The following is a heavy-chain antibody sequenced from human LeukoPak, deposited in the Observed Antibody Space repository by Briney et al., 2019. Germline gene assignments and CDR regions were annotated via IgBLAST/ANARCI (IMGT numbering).Heavy chain of an antibody. CDR2: ISSSASVI. CDR3: AREDKLELRTIDY. CDR1: GFAFSDYY. Sequence: GGSLRLSCAASGFAFSDYYMSWIRQAPGKGLEWVSYISSSASVINYADSVKGRFTISRDNTKNSLFLEMSSLRADDTAVYYCAREDKLELRTIDYWGQGTLVTVSS. J-gene: IGHJ4*02. V-gene: IGHV3-11*04. D-gene: IGHD1-7*01.